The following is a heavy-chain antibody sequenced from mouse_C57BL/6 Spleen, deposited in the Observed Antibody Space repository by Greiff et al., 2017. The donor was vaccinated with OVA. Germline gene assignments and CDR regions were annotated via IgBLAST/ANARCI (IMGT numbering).Heavy chain of an antibody. J-gene: IGHJ2*01. CDR2: IYPGDGDT. CDR3: AREGIYYDYLYYFDY. Sequence: VKLMESGPELVKPGASVKISCKASGYAFSSSWMNWVKQRPGKGLEWIGRIYPGDGDTNYNGKFKGKATLTADKSSSTAYMQLSSLTAEDSAVYFCAREGIYYDYLYYFDYGGQGTTLTVSS. D-gene: IGHD2-4*01. V-gene: IGHV1-82*01. CDR1: GYAFSSSW.